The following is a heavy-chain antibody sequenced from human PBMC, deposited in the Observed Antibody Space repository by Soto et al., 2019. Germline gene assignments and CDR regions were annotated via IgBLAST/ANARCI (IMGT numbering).Heavy chain of an antibody. CDR1: GFTFSTYA. CDR2: VSGGGGST. J-gene: IGHJ4*02. V-gene: IGHV3-23*01. D-gene: IGHD3-10*01. CDR3: AKDGSNFGELID. Sequence: EVQLLESGGGLVQPGGSLRLSCAATGFTFSTYAMSWVRQAPGKGLEWVSSVSGGGGSTYYADSVKGRFTISRDNPKHTLYLQMNNLRAEDTAIYYCAKDGSNFGELIDWGQGTQVTXSS.